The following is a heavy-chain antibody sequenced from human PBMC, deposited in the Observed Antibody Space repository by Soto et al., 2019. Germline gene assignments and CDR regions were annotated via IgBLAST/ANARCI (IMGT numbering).Heavy chain of an antibody. D-gene: IGHD6-25*01. CDR3: ARGGPIAAVAGPHYH. CDR2: INPSGGYT. J-gene: IGHJ1*01. Sequence: SGKVSCKASGYTFSNNYMNWVRHAPRQGLEWLGIINPSGGYTTYAQRFLGRVTMPRDTFTSSVHMELGSLTSEDTAGPCRARGGPIAAVAGPHYHWG. V-gene: IGHV1-46*03. CDR1: GYTFSNNY.